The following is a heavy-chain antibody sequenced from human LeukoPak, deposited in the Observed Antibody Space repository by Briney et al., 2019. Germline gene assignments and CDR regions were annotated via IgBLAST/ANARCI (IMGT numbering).Heavy chain of an antibody. CDR2: IYPGDSDT. CDR1: GYSFTGYW. CDR3: ARVRSRSSGNYYYYYGLDV. Sequence: GESLKISCKSSGYSFTGYWIGWVRQVPGKGLEWMGIIYPGDSDTRYSPSFQGQVTMSADKSIDTAYLQWSSLKASDTAIYYCARVRSRSSGNYYYYYGLDVWGQGTTVTVPS. J-gene: IGHJ6*02. D-gene: IGHD6-6*01. V-gene: IGHV5-51*01.